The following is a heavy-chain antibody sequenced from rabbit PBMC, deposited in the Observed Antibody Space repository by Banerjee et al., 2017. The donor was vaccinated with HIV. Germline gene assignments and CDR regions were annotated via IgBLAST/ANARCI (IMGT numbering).Heavy chain of an antibody. CDR1: GFSFSTGYY. D-gene: IGHD4-2*01. Sequence: QEQLEESGGDLVKPGRSLTLTCTASGFSFSTGYYMSWVRQAPGKGLEWIACIYTGSSGSTDYANWAKGRFTISETSSTTVTLQMTSLTAADTATYFCARSVAGADWSYDLWGPGTLVTVS. V-gene: IGHV1S45*01. CDR2: IYTGSSGST. J-gene: IGHJ6*01. CDR3: ARSVAGADWSYDL.